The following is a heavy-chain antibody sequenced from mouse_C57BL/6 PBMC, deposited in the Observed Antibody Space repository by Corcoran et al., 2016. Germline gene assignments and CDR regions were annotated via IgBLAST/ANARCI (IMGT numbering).Heavy chain of an antibody. CDR3: ALYYYGSSSPFAY. D-gene: IGHD1-1*01. CDR2: INPNNGGT. CDR1: GYTFTDYY. V-gene: IGHV1-26*01. J-gene: IGHJ3*01. Sequence: EVQLQQSGPELVKPGASVKISCKASGYTFTDYYMNWVKQSHGKSLEWIGDINPNNGGTSYNQKFKGKATLTVDKSSSTAYMELRSLTSEDSAVYYCALYYYGSSSPFAYWGQGTLVTVSA.